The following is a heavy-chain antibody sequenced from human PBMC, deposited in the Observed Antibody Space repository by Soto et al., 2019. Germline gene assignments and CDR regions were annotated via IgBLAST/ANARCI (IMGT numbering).Heavy chain of an antibody. D-gene: IGHD6-6*01. J-gene: IGHJ5*02. Sequence: GGSLRLSCAASRLIVSNYWMTWVRQAPGKGLEWVASINQDGSDLYYVDSVKGRFTISRDNAKNSLYLQMNSLRDEDTAVYYCARSMRVYQWFDPWGQGTLVTVSS. CDR1: RLIVSNYW. V-gene: IGHV3-7*01. CDR2: INQDGSDL. CDR3: ARSMRVYQWFDP.